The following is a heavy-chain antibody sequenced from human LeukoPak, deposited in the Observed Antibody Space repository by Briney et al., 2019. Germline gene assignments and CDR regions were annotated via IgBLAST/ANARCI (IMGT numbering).Heavy chain of an antibody. J-gene: IGHJ4*02. CDR1: GYTFTSHY. CDR2: INPSGSST. D-gene: IGHD6-6*01. CDR3: ARDAIAARTWRGYYFDY. Sequence: ASVKVSCKASGYTFTSHYMHWVRQAPGQGLEWLGLINPSGSSTLYAQKFQGRVTMTRDMSTTTDYMELSSLRSEDTAVYYCARDAIAARTWRGYYFDYWGQGTLVTVSS. V-gene: IGHV1-46*01.